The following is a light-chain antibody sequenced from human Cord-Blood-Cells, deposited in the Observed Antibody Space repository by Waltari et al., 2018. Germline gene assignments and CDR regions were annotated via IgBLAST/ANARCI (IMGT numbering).Light chain of an antibody. J-gene: IGKJ4*01. CDR1: QSVIYSSNNKNY. CDR2: WAS. V-gene: IGKV4-1*01. Sequence: DIVMTQSPDSLTVSVCERDTITFSSSQSVIYSSNNKNYLAWYQQKPGQPPKLLIYWASTRESGVPDRFSGSGSGTDFTLTISSLQAEDFAVYYCQQYNSTPQVTFGGGTKVDIK. CDR3: QQYNSTPQVT.